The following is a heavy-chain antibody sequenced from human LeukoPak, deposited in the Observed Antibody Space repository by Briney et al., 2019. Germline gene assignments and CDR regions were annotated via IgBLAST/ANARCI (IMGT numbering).Heavy chain of an antibody. CDR3: ARGGIAVAGTFDYYYYYMDV. J-gene: IGHJ6*03. CDR2: INPNSGGT. CDR1: GYTFTGYY. Sequence: ASVKVSCKASGYTFTGYYMHWVRQAPGLGLEWRGRINPNSGGTNYARKFQGRVTMTRDTSISTAYMERSRLRSDDTAVYYCARGGIAVAGTFDYYYYYMDVWGKGTTVTVSS. V-gene: IGHV1-2*06. D-gene: IGHD6-19*01.